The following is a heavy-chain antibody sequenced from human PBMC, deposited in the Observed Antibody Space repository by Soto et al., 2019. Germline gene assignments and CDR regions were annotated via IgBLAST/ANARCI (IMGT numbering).Heavy chain of an antibody. D-gene: IGHD6-13*01. V-gene: IGHV3-23*01. CDR2: ISGSGGTT. Sequence: VQLLESGGGLVQPGGSLRLSCAASGFTFSSYAMSWVRQAPGKGLEWVSDISGSGGTTYYADSVKGRFTISRYNSKNTLYLQMNSLRAEDTAVYYCPKSHRIAALNWCDPWGQGTLVTVSS. CDR1: GFTFSSYA. CDR3: PKSHRIAALNWCDP. J-gene: IGHJ5*02.